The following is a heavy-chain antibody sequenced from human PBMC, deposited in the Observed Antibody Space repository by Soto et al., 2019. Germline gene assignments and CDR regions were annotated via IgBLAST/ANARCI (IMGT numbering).Heavy chain of an antibody. V-gene: IGHV1-18*01. J-gene: IGHJ6*02. D-gene: IGHD3-3*01. Sequence: QVQLVPSGGEVKRPGASMKVSGQASGYSFSSYGVSWVRQAPGQGLQWLGWVSADSGKTKYAQILQGRLTLTTDTSTNTSYMELRSMTSDDTAMYYCARDSPYNDFWGGVMESYSYNMDVWGQGPKVIVSS. CDR3: ARDSPYNDFWGGVMESYSYNMDV. CDR2: VSADSGKT. CDR1: GYSFSSYG.